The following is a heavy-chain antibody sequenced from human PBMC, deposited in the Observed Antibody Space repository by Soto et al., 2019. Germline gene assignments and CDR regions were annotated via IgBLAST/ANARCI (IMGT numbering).Heavy chain of an antibody. D-gene: IGHD1-26*01. J-gene: IGHJ4*02. V-gene: IGHV3-23*01. CDR1: GFTFSSYA. Sequence: EVQLLESGGGLVQPGGSLRLSCAASGFTFSSYAMSWVRQAPGKGLEWVSAISGSGGSTYYADSVKGRFTISRDNSKNTLYLQMNSLRAEDTAVYYCAKADYTKPPQIVGATFNYWGQGTLVTVSS. CDR2: ISGSGGST. CDR3: AKADYTKPPQIVGATFNY.